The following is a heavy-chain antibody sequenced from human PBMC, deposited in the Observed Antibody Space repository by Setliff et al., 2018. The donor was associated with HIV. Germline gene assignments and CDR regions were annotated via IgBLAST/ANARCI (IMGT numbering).Heavy chain of an antibody. CDR2: INHSGST. Sequence: SETLSLTCAVYGGSFSGYYWSWIRQPPGKGLEWIGEINHSGSTNYNPSLKSRVTISVDTSKNQFSLKLSSVTAADTAIYYCARLIHTGLLYFDFWGLGTLVTVSS. CDR3: ARLIHTGLLYFDF. D-gene: IGHD2-8*02. CDR1: GGSFSGYY. V-gene: IGHV4-34*01. J-gene: IGHJ4*02.